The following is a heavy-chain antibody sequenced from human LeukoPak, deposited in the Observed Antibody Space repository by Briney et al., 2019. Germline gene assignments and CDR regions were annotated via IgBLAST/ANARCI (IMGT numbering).Heavy chain of an antibody. D-gene: IGHD1-1*01. CDR2: IYYSGST. CDR3: ATLTTPGWFDP. J-gene: IGHJ5*02. Sequence: SETLSLTCTVSGGSISSTSYYWGWIRQPPGKGLEWIGNIYYSGSTYYNPSLKSRVTISVDTSKNQFSLKLSSVTAADTAVYYCATLTTPGWFDPWGQGTLVTVSS. V-gene: IGHV4-39*07. CDR1: GGSISSTSYY.